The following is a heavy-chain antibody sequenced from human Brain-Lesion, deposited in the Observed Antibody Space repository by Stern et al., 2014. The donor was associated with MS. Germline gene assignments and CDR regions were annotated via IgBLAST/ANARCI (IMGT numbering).Heavy chain of an antibody. J-gene: IGHJ3*02. CDR2: IRAYNGNT. Sequence: VQLVQSGGDVKKPGASVKVSCKASGYTFTSYGISWVRQAPGQGLEWMGWIRAYNGNTYYAQNLKGRFTMPRDTSQSTAIMELRRLRSDDTAVYYCARGLLGSENAFDIWGQGTMVSVSS. D-gene: IGHD2-15*01. CDR1: GYTFTSYG. V-gene: IGHV1-18*01. CDR3: ARGLLGSENAFDI.